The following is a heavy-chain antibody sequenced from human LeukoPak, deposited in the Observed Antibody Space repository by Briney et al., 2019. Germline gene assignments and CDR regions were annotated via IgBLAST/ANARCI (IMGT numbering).Heavy chain of an antibody. D-gene: IGHD2-2*02. CDR2: IWYDGSNK. Sequence: GRSLRLSCAASGFTFSNYGMHWVRQAPGKGLEWVAVIWYDGSNKYYADSVKGRFTISRDTSKNTLYLQMNTLRREDTAVYFCARDLSRTYTVDYWGQGTLVTVSS. CDR1: GFTFSNYG. V-gene: IGHV3-33*01. J-gene: IGHJ4*02. CDR3: ARDLSRTYTVDY.